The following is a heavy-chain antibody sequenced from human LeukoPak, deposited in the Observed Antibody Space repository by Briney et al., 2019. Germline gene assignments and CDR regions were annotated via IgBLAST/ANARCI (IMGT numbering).Heavy chain of an antibody. CDR2: IYTSGST. D-gene: IGHD3-10*01. V-gene: IGHV4-4*07. J-gene: IGHJ2*01. CDR1: GGSISSYY. CDR3: ARDLLRVDTMVRARYFDL. Sequence: SETLSLTCTVSGGSISSYYWRWIRQPAGKGLEWIGRIYTSGSTNYNPSLKSRVTISVDTSKNQFSLKLSSVTAADTAVYYCARDLLRVDTMVRARYFDLWGRGTLVTVSS.